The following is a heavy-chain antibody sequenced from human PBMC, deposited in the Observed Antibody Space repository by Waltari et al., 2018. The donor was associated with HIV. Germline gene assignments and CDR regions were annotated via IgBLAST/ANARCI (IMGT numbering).Heavy chain of an antibody. Sequence: EVQLVESGGGLVKPGGSLRLSCAASGFTFSNAWMSWVRQAPGKGLEWVGRIKSKTDGGTTDYAATVKGRFTISRDDSKNTLYLQMNSLKTEDTAVYYCTTDPDVVVVAATPGNYYGMDVWGQGTTVTVSS. CDR2: IKSKTDGGTT. D-gene: IGHD2-15*01. J-gene: IGHJ6*02. CDR1: GFTFSNAW. V-gene: IGHV3-15*01. CDR3: TTDPDVVVVAATPGNYYGMDV.